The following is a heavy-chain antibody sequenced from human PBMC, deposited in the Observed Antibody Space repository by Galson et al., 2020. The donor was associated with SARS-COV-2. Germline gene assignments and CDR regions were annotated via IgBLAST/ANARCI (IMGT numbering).Heavy chain of an antibody. J-gene: IGHJ4*02. CDR2: INHSGST. CDR3: GRARGYYDSSGYYLFDY. D-gene: IGHD3-22*01. V-gene: IGHV4-34*01. CDR1: GGSFSGYY. Sequence: ETSETLSLTCAVYGGSFSGYYWSWIRQPPGKGLEWIGEINHSGSTNYNPSLKSRVTISVDTSKNQFSLKLSSVTAADTAVYYCGRARGYYDSSGYYLFDYWGQGTLVTVSS.